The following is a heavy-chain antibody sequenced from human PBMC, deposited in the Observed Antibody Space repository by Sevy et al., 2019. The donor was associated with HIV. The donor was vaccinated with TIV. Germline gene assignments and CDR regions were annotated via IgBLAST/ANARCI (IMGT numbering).Heavy chain of an antibody. V-gene: IGHV3-7*03. CDR1: GFTFSSYW. CDR2: IKQDGSEK. D-gene: IGHD3-16*02. CDR3: AIELITFGVVIGDAFDI. Sequence: GGSLRLSCAASGFTFSSYWMIWVRQAPGKGLEWVANIKQDGSEKYYVDSVKGRFTISRDNAKIALFLQMNSLRAEDTAVYWCAIELITFGVVIGDAFDIWGQGTMVTVSS. J-gene: IGHJ3*02.